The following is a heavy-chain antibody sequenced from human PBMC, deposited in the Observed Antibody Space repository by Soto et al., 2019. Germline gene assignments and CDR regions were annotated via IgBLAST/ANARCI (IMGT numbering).Heavy chain of an antibody. CDR1: GFTFSSYA. CDR2: ISASGGST. CDR3: AKRLTLYGPIDY. D-gene: IGHD3-16*01. V-gene: IGHV3-23*01. J-gene: IGHJ4*02. Sequence: LRLSCAASGFTFSSYAMNWVRQAPGKGLEWVSGISASGGSTYYADSVKGRFTISRDNSKNTLYLQMNSLRAEDTAVYYCAKRLTLYGPIDYWGQGTLVTVSS.